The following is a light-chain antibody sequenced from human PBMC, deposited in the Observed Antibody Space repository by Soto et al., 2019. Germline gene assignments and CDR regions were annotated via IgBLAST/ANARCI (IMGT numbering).Light chain of an antibody. V-gene: IGKV1-9*01. CDR3: QQLNSYPF. CDR1: QGISSY. J-gene: IGKJ4*01. CDR2: AAS. Sequence: IQLTQSPSSLSASVGDRVTITCRASQGISSYLAWYQQKPGKAPKLLIYAASTLQGGVPSRFSGSGSGTDFTLTISSLQPEDFATYYCQQLNSYPFFGGGTKVDIK.